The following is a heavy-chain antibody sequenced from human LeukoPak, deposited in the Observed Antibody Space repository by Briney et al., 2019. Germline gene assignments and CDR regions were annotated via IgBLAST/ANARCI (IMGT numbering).Heavy chain of an antibody. Sequence: GGSLRLSCAASGFTFSSYWMHWVRQAPGKGLVWVSRINSDGSSTSYADSVKGRFTISRDNAKNTLYLQMNSLRAEDTAAYYCARTSVKTGQDYYYYYGMDVWGKGTTVTVSS. V-gene: IGHV3-74*01. J-gene: IGHJ6*04. CDR2: INSDGSST. CDR1: GFTFSSYW. CDR3: ARTSVKTGQDYYYYYGMDV.